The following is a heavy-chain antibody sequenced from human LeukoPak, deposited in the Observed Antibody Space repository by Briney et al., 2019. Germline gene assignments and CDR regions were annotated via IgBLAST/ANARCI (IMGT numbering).Heavy chain of an antibody. J-gene: IGHJ4*02. CDR1: GFTFDGYA. CDR3: VKGGQWLITN. D-gene: IGHD6-19*01. CDR2: ISGDGTVT. Sequence: GGSLRLSCAASGFTFDGYAMHWVRHPPGKGLEWVSLISGDGTVTYYVDSVKGRFTISRDNSKNSLYLQMNSLRSEDTAVYFCVKGGQWLITNWGQGTPVTVSS. V-gene: IGHV3-43*02.